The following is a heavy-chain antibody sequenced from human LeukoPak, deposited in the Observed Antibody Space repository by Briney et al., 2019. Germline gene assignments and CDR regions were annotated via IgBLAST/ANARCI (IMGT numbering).Heavy chain of an antibody. CDR1: GFTFSSYG. CDR3: AIQRGYGDYVGWFDP. D-gene: IGHD4-17*01. J-gene: IGHJ5*02. V-gene: IGHV3-23*01. Sequence: PGGTLRLSCAASGFTFSSYGMSWVRQAPGKGLELVSSISGSAGNTYYADSVKGRFTISRDNAKNSLYLQMNSLRAEDTAVYYCAIQRGYGDYVGWFDPWGQGTLVTVSS. CDR2: ISGSAGNT.